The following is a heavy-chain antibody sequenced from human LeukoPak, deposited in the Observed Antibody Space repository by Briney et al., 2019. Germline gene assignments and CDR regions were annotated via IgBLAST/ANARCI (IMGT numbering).Heavy chain of an antibody. CDR3: ARGFRNGPFDC. V-gene: IGHV3-48*04. CDR1: GFTFSSYS. J-gene: IGHJ4*02. D-gene: IGHD2-8*01. Sequence: GGSLRLSCAASGFTFSSYSMNWVRQAPGKGLEWLSYISSTSSAIYYADSVKGRFTISRDNAKNSHFLQMNSLRVEDTALYYCARGFRNGPFDCWGQGTLVTVSS. CDR2: ISSTSSAI.